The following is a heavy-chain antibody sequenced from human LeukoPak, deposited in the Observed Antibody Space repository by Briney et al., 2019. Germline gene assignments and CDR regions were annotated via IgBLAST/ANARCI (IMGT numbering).Heavy chain of an antibody. D-gene: IGHD6-19*01. CDR1: GFTFDDYA. CDR2: ISWNSGSI. Sequence: PGGSLRLSCAAPGFTFDDYAMHWVRQAPGKGLEWVSGISWNSGSIGYADSVKGRFTISRDNAKNSLYLLMNSLRAEDMALYYCATSPNPYSSGWYVAYFDYWGQGTLVTVSS. V-gene: IGHV3-9*03. CDR3: ATSPNPYSSGWYVAYFDY. J-gene: IGHJ4*02.